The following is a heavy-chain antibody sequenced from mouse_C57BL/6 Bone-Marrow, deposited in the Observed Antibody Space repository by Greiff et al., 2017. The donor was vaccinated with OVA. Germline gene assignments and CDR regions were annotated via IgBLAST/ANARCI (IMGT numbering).Heavy chain of an antibody. D-gene: IGHD1-1*01. Sequence: QVQLQQPGAELVKPGASVKLSCKASGYTLTSYWMQWVKQRPGQGLEWIGEIDPSDSYTNYNQKFKGKATLTVDTSSSTAYMQLSSLTSEDSAVYYCARVYGRFDYWGQGTTLTVSS. CDR3: ARVYGRFDY. CDR1: GYTLTSYW. J-gene: IGHJ2*01. CDR2: IDPSDSYT. V-gene: IGHV1-50*01.